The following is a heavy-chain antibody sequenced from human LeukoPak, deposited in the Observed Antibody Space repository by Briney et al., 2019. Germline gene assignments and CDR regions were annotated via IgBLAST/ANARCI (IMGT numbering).Heavy chain of an antibody. CDR2: IIPIFGTA. D-gene: IGHD3-22*01. J-gene: IGHJ4*02. CDR3: ARGYGDYDSSGYYIDY. CDR1: GGTFSSYA. V-gene: IGHV1-69*05. Sequence: ASVKVSCKASGGTFSSYAISWVRQAPGQGLEWMGRIIPIFGTANYAQKFQGRVTITTDESTSTAYMELSSLRSEDTAVYYCARGYGDYDSSGYYIDYWGQGTLVTVSS.